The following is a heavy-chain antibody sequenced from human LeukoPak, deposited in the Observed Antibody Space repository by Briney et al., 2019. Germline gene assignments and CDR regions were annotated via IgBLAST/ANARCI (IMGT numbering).Heavy chain of an antibody. CDR3: AKDPTPIVVVPAARPKTYGMDV. D-gene: IGHD2-2*01. CDR1: GFTFSSSG. J-gene: IGHJ6*04. V-gene: IGHV3-30*18. Sequence: PGGSLRLSCAAAGFTFSSSGMHWVRQAPGNGLGWVAVISYDGSNKYYADSVKGRFTISRDNSKNTLYLQMNSLRAEDTAVYYCAKDPTPIVVVPAARPKTYGMDVWGKGTTVTVSS. CDR2: ISYDGSNK.